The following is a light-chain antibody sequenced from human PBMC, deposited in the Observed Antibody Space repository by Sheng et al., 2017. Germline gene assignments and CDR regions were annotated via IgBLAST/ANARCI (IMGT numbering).Light chain of an antibody. CDR2: DAS. Sequence: DIQMTQSPSSLSPSVGRQSHHHLPGESRHFEVFKLFQQKPGKGPKLLIYDASTLQTGVPPSRFSGGGSGTDFTLTIDNLQPEDFATYYCQQYAVFPPYTFGQGTNLEMK. J-gene: IGKJ2*01. V-gene: IGKV1-33*01. CDR1: RHFEV. CDR3: QQYAVFPPYT.